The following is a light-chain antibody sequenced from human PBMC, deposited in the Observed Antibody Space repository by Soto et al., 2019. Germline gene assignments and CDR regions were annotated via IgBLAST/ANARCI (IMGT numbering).Light chain of an antibody. V-gene: IGKV3-11*01. CDR2: DAS. J-gene: IGKJ4*01. CDR1: HSVSSD. CDR3: QHRNKWPLT. Sequence: EIVLTQSQATLSLSPGERATLSCRASHSVSSDLLWYQQKPGQSPRLLISDASNRATGIPARFSGSGSGTDFTLTISSLEPEDFAIYYCQHRNKWPLTFGGGTRVEIK.